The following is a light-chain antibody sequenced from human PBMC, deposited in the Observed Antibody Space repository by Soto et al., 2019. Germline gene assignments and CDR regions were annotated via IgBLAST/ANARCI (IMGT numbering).Light chain of an antibody. J-gene: IGKJ4*01. CDR3: QQFGSSPPVT. Sequence: EIVLTQSPGTLSLSPGERATLSCRASQSIMSTKLAWYRQKPGQAPRLLIFGASSRATGIPDRFSGSGSGTDFTLTISRLEPEDFAVYYCQQFGSSPPVTFGGGTKVEIK. V-gene: IGKV3-20*01. CDR1: QSIMSTK. CDR2: GAS.